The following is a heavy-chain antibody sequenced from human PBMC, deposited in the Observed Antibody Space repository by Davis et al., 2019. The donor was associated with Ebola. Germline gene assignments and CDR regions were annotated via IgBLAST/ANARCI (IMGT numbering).Heavy chain of an antibody. CDR1: GFTFSSYG. J-gene: IGHJ4*02. Sequence: PGGSLRLSCAASGFTFSSYGMHWVRQAPGKGLEWVAVIWYDGSNKYYADSVKGRFTISRDNSKNTLYLQMNSLRAEDTAVYYCARDADEYQLLYGVDYWGQGTLVTVSS. CDR2: IWYDGSNK. CDR3: ARDADEYQLLYGVDY. D-gene: IGHD2-2*02. V-gene: IGHV3-33*08.